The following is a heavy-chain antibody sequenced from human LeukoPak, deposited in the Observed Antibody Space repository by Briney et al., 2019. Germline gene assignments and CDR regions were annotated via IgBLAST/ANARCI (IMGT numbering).Heavy chain of an antibody. CDR3: ARLYRTYYYMDV. CDR1: GVSFSGDSLTTYY. CDR2: IYHSGST. V-gene: IGHV4-61*01. D-gene: IGHD1-14*01. J-gene: IGHJ6*03. Sequence: PSETLSLTCTVSGVSFSGDSLTTYYWSWLRQPPGKGLEWIGYIYHSGSTNYNPSLKSRVTISMDTSKNQFSLTLNSVTARDTATYYCARLYRTYYYMDVWGKGTTVTVSS.